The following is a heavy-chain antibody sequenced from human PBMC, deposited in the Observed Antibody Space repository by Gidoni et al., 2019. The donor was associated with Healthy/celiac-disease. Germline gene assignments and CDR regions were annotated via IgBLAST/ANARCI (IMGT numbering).Heavy chain of an antibody. Sequence: QLQRQESGPGLGKPSETLCLTCTVAGGSISSSSYYWGWIRQPQGKGLEWIGSIYYSGRTYHNPSLTSRVTISVDTSKTQFSLKLSSVTAADTAVSSRSTTPLSLGQAVAYFDYWGQGTLVTVSS. CDR3: STTPLSLGQAVAYFDY. D-gene: IGHD6-19*01. CDR2: IYYSGRT. V-gene: IGHV4-39*01. J-gene: IGHJ4*02. CDR1: GGSISSSSYY.